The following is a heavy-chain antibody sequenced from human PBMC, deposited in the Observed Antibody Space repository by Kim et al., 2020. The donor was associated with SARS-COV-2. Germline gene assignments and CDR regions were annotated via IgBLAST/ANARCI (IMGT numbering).Heavy chain of an antibody. CDR1: GGSISSSNW. Sequence: SETLSLTCAVSGGSISSSNWWSWVRQPPGKGLEWIGEIYHSGSTNYNPSPKSRVTISVDKSKNQFSLKLSSVTAADTAVYYCARDRYRGAYDILTGYPDYYYGMHVGGQGTTVTVSS. J-gene: IGHJ6*02. CDR2: IYHSGST. V-gene: IGHV4-4*02. CDR3: ARDRYRGAYDILTGYPDYYYGMHV. D-gene: IGHD3-9*01.